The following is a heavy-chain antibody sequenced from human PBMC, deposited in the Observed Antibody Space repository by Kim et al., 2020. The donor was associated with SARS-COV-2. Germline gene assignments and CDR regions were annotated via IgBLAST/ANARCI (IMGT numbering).Heavy chain of an antibody. V-gene: IGHV3-21*01. CDR1: GFTFSSYS. CDR2: ISSSSSYI. D-gene: IGHD3-22*01. Sequence: GGSLRLSCAASGFTFSSYSMNWVRQAPGKGLEWVSSISSSSSYIYYADSVKGRFTISRDNAKNSLYLQMNSLRAEDTAVYYCASGGGNYYDSSGYAYFDYWGQGTLVTVSS. CDR3: ASGGGNYYDSSGYAYFDY. J-gene: IGHJ4*02.